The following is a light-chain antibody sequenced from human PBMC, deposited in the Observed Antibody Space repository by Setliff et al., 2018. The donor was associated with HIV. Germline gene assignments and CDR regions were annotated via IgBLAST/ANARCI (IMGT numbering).Light chain of an antibody. Sequence: LTQPPSVSVAPGKTATITCGGNNIGSKSVHWYQQRPGQAPVLLIYYDSDRPSGIPERFSGSNSGNTATLTISRVEAGDEADYYCQVWDSSSDHVVFGGGTKVTVL. J-gene: IGLJ2*01. CDR1: NIGSKS. CDR3: QVWDSSSDHVV. CDR2: YDS. V-gene: IGLV3-21*04.